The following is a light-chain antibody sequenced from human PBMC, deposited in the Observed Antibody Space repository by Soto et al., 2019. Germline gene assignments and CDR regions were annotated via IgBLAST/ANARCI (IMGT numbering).Light chain of an antibody. V-gene: IGLV8-61*01. J-gene: IGLJ3*02. CDR3: LLNVGSGIHWV. CDR1: SGSVSTNNY. CDR2: NTN. Sequence: QTVVTQEPSFSVSPGGTITLTCGLSSGSVSTNNYPSWYQQTPGQAPRTLIYNTNTRSSGVPDRFSGSILGNQAALTITGAQAEDECDYYCLLNVGSGIHWVFGGGTQLTVL.